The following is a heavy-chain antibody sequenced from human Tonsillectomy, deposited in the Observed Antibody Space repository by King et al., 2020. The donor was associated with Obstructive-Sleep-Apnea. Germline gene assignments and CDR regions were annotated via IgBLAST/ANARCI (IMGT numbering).Heavy chain of an antibody. D-gene: IGHD3-9*01. V-gene: IGHV3-30-3*01. CDR3: AQSTVSRNQSFTAYYNSLELAA. CDR1: GFTFNDYA. Sequence: VHLVESGGGVVQPGKSLKLSCAASGFTFNDYAMHWVRQAPGKGLEWVALISFDGGNTYYANSVKGRFTFSRENSKNTLYLQMDNLRTDDTAFYYCAQSTVSRNQSFTAYYNSLELAAWGQGTLVTVSS. CDR2: ISFDGGNT. J-gene: IGHJ5*02.